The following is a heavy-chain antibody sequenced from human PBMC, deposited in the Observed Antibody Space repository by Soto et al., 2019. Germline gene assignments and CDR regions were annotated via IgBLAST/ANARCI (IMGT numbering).Heavy chain of an antibody. D-gene: IGHD1-1*01. V-gene: IGHV3-30-3*01. CDR3: SREWSTPGELDY. Sequence: QVQLVESGGGVVQPGRSLRLSCAASGFTFSSHSIQWVRQAPGKGLEGVAVISYDGSIKYYADSVKGRFTISRDNSKNPAYLQMNTLRAEDTAVFYYSREWSTPGELDYPGQGNLVIVSS. CDR2: ISYDGSIK. CDR1: GFTFSSHS. J-gene: IGHJ4*02.